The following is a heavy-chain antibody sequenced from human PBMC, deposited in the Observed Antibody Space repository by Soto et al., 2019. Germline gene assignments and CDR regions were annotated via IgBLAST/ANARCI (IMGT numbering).Heavy chain of an antibody. CDR2: IIPIFGTA. D-gene: IGHD3-22*01. CDR3: AYEPYDSSGYYMDY. Sequence: SVRVSCKXSGGTFSSYAISWVRQAPGQGLEWMGGIIPIFGTANYAQKFQGRVTITADESTSTAYMELSSLRSEDTAVYYCAYEPYDSSGYYMDYWGQGTLVTVSS. V-gene: IGHV1-69*13. CDR1: GGTFSSYA. J-gene: IGHJ4*02.